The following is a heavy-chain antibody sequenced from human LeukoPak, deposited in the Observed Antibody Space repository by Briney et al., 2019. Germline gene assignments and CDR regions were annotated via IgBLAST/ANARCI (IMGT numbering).Heavy chain of an antibody. CDR2: ISAYNGNT. CDR1: VYTFTSYG. V-gene: IGHV1-18*01. Sequence: ASVKVSCKASVYTFTSYGLNWVRQAPGQGLEWMGWISAYNGNTNYAQKLQDRVTMTTDTSTSTAYMELRSLRSDDTAIYYCARMMSIPVAGHRPLFDYWGQGTLVTVSS. D-gene: IGHD6-19*01. CDR3: ARMMSIPVAGHRPLFDY. J-gene: IGHJ4*02.